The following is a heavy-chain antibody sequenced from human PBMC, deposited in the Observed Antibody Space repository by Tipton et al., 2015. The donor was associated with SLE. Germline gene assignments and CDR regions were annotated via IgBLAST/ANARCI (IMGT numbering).Heavy chain of an antibody. CDR1: GGSFSGYY. D-gene: IGHD7-27*01. J-gene: IGHJ4*02. Sequence: TLSLTCAVYGGSFSGYYWSWIRQPPGKGLEWIGKINYSGSTNYNPSLKSRVTISVDTSKNQFSLKLSSVTAADTAVYYCARDWGGYYFDYWGQGTLVTVSS. CDR2: INYSGST. V-gene: IGHV4-34*01. CDR3: ARDWGGYYFDY.